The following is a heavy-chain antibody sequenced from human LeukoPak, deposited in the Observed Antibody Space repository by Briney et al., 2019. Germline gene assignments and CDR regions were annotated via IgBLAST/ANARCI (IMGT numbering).Heavy chain of an antibody. CDR3: AKDALGRGYSGYDFDY. Sequence: GGSLRLSCVASGFIFRNYAMSWVRQAPGKGLEWVSAISGSGGSTYYADSVKGRFTISRDNSKNTLYLQMNSLRAEDTAVYYCAKDALGRGYSGYDFDYWGQGTLVTVSS. CDR2: ISGSGGST. CDR1: GFIFRNYA. J-gene: IGHJ4*02. D-gene: IGHD5-12*01. V-gene: IGHV3-23*01.